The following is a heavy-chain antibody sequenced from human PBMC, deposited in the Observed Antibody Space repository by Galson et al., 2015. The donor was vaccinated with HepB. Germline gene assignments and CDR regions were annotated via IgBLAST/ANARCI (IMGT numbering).Heavy chain of an antibody. CDR2: ISANGERA. CDR3: AKESTVKGLDS. D-gene: IGHD4-17*01. Sequence: SLRLSCADSGLTFSTFAMNWVRQAPGKGLEWVPSISANGERAHYADSVKGRFTISRDKSKSTVNLQMDRLTAGDTAIYYCAKESTVKGLDSWGQGTLVTVSS. J-gene: IGHJ4*02. V-gene: IGHV3-23*01. CDR1: GLTFSTFA.